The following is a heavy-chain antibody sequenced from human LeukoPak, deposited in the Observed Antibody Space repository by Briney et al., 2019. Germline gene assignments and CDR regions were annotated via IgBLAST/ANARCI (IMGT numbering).Heavy chain of an antibody. CDR3: ARDSSSSWDAFDI. CDR1: GYTFTDYY. J-gene: IGHJ3*02. Sequence: ASVKVSCKASGYTFTDYYMHWVQQAPGKGLEWMGRVDPEDGETIYAEKFQGRVTITADTSTDTAYMELSSLRSEDTAVYYCARDSSSSWDAFDIWGQGTMVTVSS. CDR2: VDPEDGET. D-gene: IGHD6-13*01. V-gene: IGHV1-69-2*01.